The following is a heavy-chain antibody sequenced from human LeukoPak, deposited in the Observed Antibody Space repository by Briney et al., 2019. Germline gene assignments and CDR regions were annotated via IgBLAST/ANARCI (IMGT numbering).Heavy chain of an antibody. D-gene: IGHD2-21*02. J-gene: IGHJ6*04. V-gene: IGHV3-53*01. CDR2: IYNDGNT. CDR1: GFTFDDYS. CDR3: ARDREVVTARAQMDV. Sequence: GGSLRLSCAASGFTFDDYSMSWVRKAPGKGLEWVSVIYNDGNTYYTDSVKGRFTISRDNSKNTVFLQMNSLRAEDTAMYYCARDREVVTARAQMDVWGKGTTVTVSS.